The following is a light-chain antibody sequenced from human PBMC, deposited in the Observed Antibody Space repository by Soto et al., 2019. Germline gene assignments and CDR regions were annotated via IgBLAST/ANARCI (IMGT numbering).Light chain of an antibody. Sequence: EIVLTQSPGTLSLSPGERATLSCRASQSVGRNYLAWYQQKPGQAPRLLIHAASSRATGIPDTFSGSGSETDFTLTISRLAPEDSAVYYCQQYAESPLTFGGGTKVEIK. J-gene: IGKJ4*01. V-gene: IGKV3-20*01. CDR1: QSVGRNY. CDR3: QQYAESPLT. CDR2: AAS.